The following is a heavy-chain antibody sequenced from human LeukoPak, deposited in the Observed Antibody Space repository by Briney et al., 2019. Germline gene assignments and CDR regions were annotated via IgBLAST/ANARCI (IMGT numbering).Heavy chain of an antibody. J-gene: IGHJ4*02. CDR1: GFTFSSYS. CDR3: ARDQRSGQSDY. D-gene: IGHD2-15*01. Sequence: PGGSPRLSCAASGFTFSSYSMNWVRQAPGKGLEWVSSISSSSSYIYYADSVKGRFTISRDNAKNSLYLQMNSLRAEDTAVYYCARDQRSGQSDYWGQGTLVTVSS. V-gene: IGHV3-21*01. CDR2: ISSSSSYI.